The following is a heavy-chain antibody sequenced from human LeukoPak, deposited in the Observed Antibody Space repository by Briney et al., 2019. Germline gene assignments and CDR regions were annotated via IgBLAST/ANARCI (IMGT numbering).Heavy chain of an antibody. Sequence: SGPTLVKPTQTLTLTCTFSGFSLSTSGVGVGWIRQPPGKALEWLALIYWDDDKRYSPSLKSRLTITKDTSKNQVVLTMTNMDPVDTGTYCCTHRSLAVAGLSFDSWGQGTLVTVSS. CDR3: THRSLAVAGLSFDS. J-gene: IGHJ4*02. CDR2: IYWDDDK. CDR1: GFSLSTSGVG. D-gene: IGHD6-19*01. V-gene: IGHV2-5*02.